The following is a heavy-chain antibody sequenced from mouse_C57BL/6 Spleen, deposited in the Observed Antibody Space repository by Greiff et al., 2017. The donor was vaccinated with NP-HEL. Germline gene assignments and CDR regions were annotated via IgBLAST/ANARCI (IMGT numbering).Heavy chain of an antibody. CDR2: INPNNGGT. Sequence: EVQLQQSGPELVKPGASVKISCKASGYTFTDYYMNWVKQSHGKSLEWIGDINPNNGGTSYNQKFKGKATLTVDKSSSTAYMELRSLTSEDSAVYYCARSLYYDYESFAYWGQGTLVTVSA. J-gene: IGHJ3*01. CDR3: ARSLYYDYESFAY. CDR1: GYTFTDYY. D-gene: IGHD2-4*01. V-gene: IGHV1-26*01.